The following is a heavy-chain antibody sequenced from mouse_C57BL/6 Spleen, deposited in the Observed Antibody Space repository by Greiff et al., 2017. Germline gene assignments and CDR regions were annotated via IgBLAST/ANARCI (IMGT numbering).Heavy chain of an antibody. CDR1: GYTFTGYW. V-gene: IGHV1-9*01. CDR3: ELFVTTVVATRAMDY. D-gene: IGHD1-1*01. J-gene: IGHJ4*01. CDR2: ILPGSGST. Sequence: QVQLQQSGAELVKPGASVKLSCKATGYTFTGYWINWVKQRPGHGLEWIGEILPGSGSTNYNEKFKGKATFTADTSSNTAYMQLSSLTTEDSAIYYCELFVTTVVATRAMDYWGKGTSVTVSS.